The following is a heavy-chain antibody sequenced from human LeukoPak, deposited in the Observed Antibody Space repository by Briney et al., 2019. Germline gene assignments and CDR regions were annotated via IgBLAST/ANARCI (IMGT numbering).Heavy chain of an antibody. CDR2: IYSSGST. V-gene: IGHV4-59*01. D-gene: IGHD6-19*01. CDR1: GGSISSYY. J-gene: IGHJ4*02. CDR3: AREDSGWYFHY. Sequence: SETLSLTCTVSGGSISSYYWSWLRQPPGKGLEWIGYIYSSGSTKYNPSLKSRVTISVDTSKNQFSLKLSSVTAADTAVYYCAREDSGWYFHYWGQGTLVTVSS.